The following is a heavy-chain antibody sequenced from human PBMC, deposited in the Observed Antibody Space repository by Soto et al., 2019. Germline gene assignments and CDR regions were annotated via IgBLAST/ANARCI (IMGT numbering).Heavy chain of an antibody. V-gene: IGHV1-18*01. D-gene: IGHD5-12*01. CDR3: ARATRRSRRGVRGLFDP. CDR2: ISRYNGDT. CDR1: GYTFTSYG. J-gene: IGHJ5*02. Sequence: AWVKVSCKASGYTFTSYGISWVRQAPGQVVGGVVWISRYNGDTSYAEKLEGRVTITTDTITSTAYMELRSLISDDAAVYYCARATRRSRRGVRGLFDPWGQGTLVTVSS.